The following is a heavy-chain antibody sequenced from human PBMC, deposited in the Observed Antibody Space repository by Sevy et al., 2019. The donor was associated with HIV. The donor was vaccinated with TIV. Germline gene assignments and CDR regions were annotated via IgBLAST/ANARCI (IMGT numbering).Heavy chain of an antibody. Sequence: GGSLRLSCAASGFTFSDYYMSWIRQAPGKGLEWISYISSSGNTIDYADSGKGRFTISRDNAKNSLYLQMNSLRAEDTSVYYCAKLYDILTGHDLGFNYWGQGTLVTVSS. D-gene: IGHD3-9*01. CDR1: GFTFSDYY. CDR2: ISSSGNTI. J-gene: IGHJ4*02. CDR3: AKLYDILTGHDLGFNY. V-gene: IGHV3-11*01.